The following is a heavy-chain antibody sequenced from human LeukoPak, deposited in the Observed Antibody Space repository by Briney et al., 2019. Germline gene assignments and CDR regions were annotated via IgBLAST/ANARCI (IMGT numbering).Heavy chain of an antibody. D-gene: IGHD3-22*01. CDR1: GGSFSGYY. CDR2: INHSGST. CDR3: ARGHEVIFDY. J-gene: IGHJ4*02. Sequence: SETLSLTCAVYGGSFSGYYWSWIRQPPGKGLEWIGEINHSGSTNYNPSLKSRITISVDTSKNQFSLKLSSVTAADTAVYYCARGHEVIFDYWGQGTLVTVSS. V-gene: IGHV4-34*01.